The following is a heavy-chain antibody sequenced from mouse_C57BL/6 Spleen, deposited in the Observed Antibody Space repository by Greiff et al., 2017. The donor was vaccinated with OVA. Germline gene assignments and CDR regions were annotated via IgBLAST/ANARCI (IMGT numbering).Heavy chain of an antibody. V-gene: IGHV1-9*01. Sequence: LQESGAELMKPGASVKLSCKATGYTFTGYWIEWVKQRPGHGLEWIGGNLPGSGSTNYNEKFKGKATFTADTSSNAAYMQLSSLTTEDSAIYYCARPDYYGSSYDAMDYWGQGTSVTVSS. J-gene: IGHJ4*01. CDR1: GYTFTGYW. CDR2: NLPGSGST. CDR3: ARPDYYGSSYDAMDY. D-gene: IGHD1-1*01.